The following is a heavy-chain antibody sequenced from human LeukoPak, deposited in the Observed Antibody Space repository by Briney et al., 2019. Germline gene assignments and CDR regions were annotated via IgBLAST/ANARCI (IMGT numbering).Heavy chain of an antibody. D-gene: IGHD3-3*01. J-gene: IGHJ5*02. CDR3: AKQASRFLEWLSNWFDP. Sequence: GGSLRLPCAASGFTFSSYAMSWVRQAPGKGLEWVSVISGSGGTTSYADSVKGRFTISRDNSKNTLYLQMNSLRAEDTAVYYCAKQASRFLEWLSNWFDPWGQGALVTVSS. V-gene: IGHV3-23*01. CDR2: ISGSGGTT. CDR1: GFTFSSYA.